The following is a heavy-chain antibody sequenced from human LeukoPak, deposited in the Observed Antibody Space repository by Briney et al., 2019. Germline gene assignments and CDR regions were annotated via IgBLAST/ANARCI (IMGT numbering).Heavy chain of an antibody. Sequence: GGSLRLSCAASGFTFSNYGMHWVRQAPGKGLEWVAFIRYDGSSKYYADSVKGRFTISRDNSKNTLYQQMNSLRVEDTAVYYCAKDRDYSSSWPRYYFDYWGQGTLVTVSS. CDR2: IRYDGSSK. CDR1: GFTFSNYG. V-gene: IGHV3-30*02. D-gene: IGHD6-13*01. J-gene: IGHJ4*02. CDR3: AKDRDYSSSWPRYYFDY.